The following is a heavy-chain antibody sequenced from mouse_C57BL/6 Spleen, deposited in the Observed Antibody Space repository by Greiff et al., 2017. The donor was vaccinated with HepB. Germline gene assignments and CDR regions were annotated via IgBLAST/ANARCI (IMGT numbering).Heavy chain of an antibody. CDR1: GYTFTSYW. CDR3: ARSRSNPFAY. D-gene: IGHD2-5*01. CDR2: IDPSDSYT. Sequence: QVQLQQPGAELVRPGTSVKLSCKASGYTFTSYWMHWVKQRPGQGLEWIGVIDPSDSYTNYNQKFKGKATLTVDTSSSTAYMQLSSLTSEDSAVYYCARSRSNPFAYWGQGTLVTVSA. J-gene: IGHJ3*01. V-gene: IGHV1-59*01.